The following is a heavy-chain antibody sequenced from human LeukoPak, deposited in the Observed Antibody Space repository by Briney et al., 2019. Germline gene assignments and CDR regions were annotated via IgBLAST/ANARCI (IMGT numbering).Heavy chain of an antibody. CDR2: INHSGST. D-gene: IGHD5/OR15-5a*01. V-gene: IGHV4-34*01. Sequence: SETLSLTCAVYGGSFSGYYWSWIRQPPGKGLEWIGEINHSGSTNYNPSLKSRVTISVDTSKNQFSLKLSSVTAADTAVYYCARDQSRNYWYFDLWGRGTLVTVSS. CDR1: GGSFSGYY. J-gene: IGHJ2*01. CDR3: ARDQSRNYWYFDL.